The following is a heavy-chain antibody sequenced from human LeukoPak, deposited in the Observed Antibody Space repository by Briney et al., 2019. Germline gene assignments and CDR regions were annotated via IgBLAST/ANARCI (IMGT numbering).Heavy chain of an antibody. CDR1: GYTFTTYY. CDR3: ASGYKTVSVFDH. V-gene: IGHV1-46*01. Sequence: ASVKVSCKSSGYTFTTYYMHWVRQAPGQGLVWMGLINPSGGGTRYAQKFQGRVTMTRDTSTSTVYMELSSLRSEDTAVYYCASGYKTVSVFDHWGQGTLVTVSS. J-gene: IGHJ4*02. D-gene: IGHD5-24*01. CDR2: INPSGGGT.